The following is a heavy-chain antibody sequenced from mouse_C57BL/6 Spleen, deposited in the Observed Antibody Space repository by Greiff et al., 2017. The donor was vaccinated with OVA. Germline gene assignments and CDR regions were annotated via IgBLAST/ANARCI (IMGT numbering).Heavy chain of an antibody. Sequence: EVQLQQSGPELVKPGASVKISCKASGYTFTDYYMNWVKQSHGKSLEWIGDINPNNGGTSYNQKFKGKATLTVDKSSSTAYMDLRSLTSEDSAVYYCARQKLSDYWGQGTTLTVSS. V-gene: IGHV1-26*01. D-gene: IGHD4-1*01. J-gene: IGHJ2*01. CDR3: ARQKLSDY. CDR1: GYTFTDYY. CDR2: INPNNGGT.